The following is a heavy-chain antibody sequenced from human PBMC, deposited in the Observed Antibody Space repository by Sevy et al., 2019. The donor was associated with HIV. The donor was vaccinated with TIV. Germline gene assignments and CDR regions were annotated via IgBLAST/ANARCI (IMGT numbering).Heavy chain of an antibody. V-gene: IGHV3-23*01. D-gene: IGHD1-26*01. CDR3: AKNRVVGSTNSFDS. Sequence: GGSLRLSCAASGFNFSDYPMAWVRQGPGTGLEWVSSISGTSGRTYYADSVKGRFTVSRDNTQGKLFLQMNSLRVEDTAKYYCAKNRVVGSTNSFDSWGQGDLVTVSS. CDR1: GFNFSDYP. CDR2: ISGTSGRT. J-gene: IGHJ4*02.